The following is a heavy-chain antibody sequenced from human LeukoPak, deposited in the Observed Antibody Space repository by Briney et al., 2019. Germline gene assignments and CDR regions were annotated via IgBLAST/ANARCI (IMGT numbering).Heavy chain of an antibody. CDR2: ISVDGRDT. Sequence: GGSLRLSCAASGLTLSNSAMHWVRQAPDKGLEWVAVISVDGRDTHYADSVKGRFTISRDNSKNTVYLQMNSLRAEDTALYYCARGISGSANYYFDYWGQGTLVTVSS. V-gene: IGHV3-30*04. J-gene: IGHJ4*02. CDR3: ARGISGSANYYFDY. D-gene: IGHD3-10*01. CDR1: GLTLSNSA.